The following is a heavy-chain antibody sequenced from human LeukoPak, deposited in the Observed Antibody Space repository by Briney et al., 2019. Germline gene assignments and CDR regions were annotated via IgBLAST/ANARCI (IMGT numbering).Heavy chain of an antibody. CDR3: ARYAYSSGWYNWFDP. CDR2: IYHSGST. CDR1: SYSISSNYY. D-gene: IGHD6-19*01. V-gene: IGHV4-38-2*02. Sequence: SETLSLTCTVSSYSISSNYYWGWIRQPPGKGLEWIGNIYHSGSTYHNPSLKSRVTISLDTSKNQFSLKLSSVTAADTAVYYCARYAYSSGWYNWFDPWGQGTLVTVSS. J-gene: IGHJ5*02.